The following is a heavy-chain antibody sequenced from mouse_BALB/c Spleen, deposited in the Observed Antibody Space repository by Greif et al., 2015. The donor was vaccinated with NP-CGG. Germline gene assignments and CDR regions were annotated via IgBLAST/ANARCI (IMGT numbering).Heavy chain of an antibody. V-gene: IGHV1-7*01. Sequence: QVQLKESGAELAKPGASVTMSCKASGYTFTSYWMHWVKQRPGQGLEWIGYINPSTGYTEYNQKFKDKATVTADKSSSPAYMQLSSLTAEDSAVSYCARYYGSSYAMDYWGQGTSVTVSS. J-gene: IGHJ4*01. CDR2: INPSTGYT. CDR3: ARYYGSSYAMDY. D-gene: IGHD1-1*01. CDR1: GYTFTSYW.